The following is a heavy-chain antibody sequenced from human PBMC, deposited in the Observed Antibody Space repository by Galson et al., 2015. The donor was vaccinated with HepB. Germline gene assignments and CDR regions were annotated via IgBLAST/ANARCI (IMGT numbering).Heavy chain of an antibody. CDR3: AKDRGYSYGYETMTEWYLYYYYGMDV. CDR1: GFTFSSYG. J-gene: IGHJ6*02. V-gene: IGHV3-30*18. Sequence: SLRLSCAASGFTFSSYGMHWVRQAPGKGLEWVAVISYDGSNKYYADSVKGRFTISRDNSKNTLYLQMNSLRAEDTAVYYCAKDRGYSYGYETMTEWYLYYYYGMDVWGQGTTATVSS. D-gene: IGHD5-18*01. CDR2: ISYDGSNK.